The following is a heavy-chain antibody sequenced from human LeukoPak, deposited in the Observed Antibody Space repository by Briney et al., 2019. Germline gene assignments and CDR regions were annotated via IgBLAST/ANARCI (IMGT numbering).Heavy chain of an antibody. CDR2: IYTTGST. CDR3: ARDSGITKDAFDI. Sequence: SETLSLTCTVSGASTNTGSFFWTWARQPAGKRLEWIGRIYTTGSTNYNPSLKSRVNILLDKSKNQFSLKLSSVTAADTAVYYCARDSGITKDAFDIWGQGTVVTVSS. J-gene: IGHJ3*02. CDR1: GASTNTGSFF. D-gene: IGHD3-10*01. V-gene: IGHV4-61*02.